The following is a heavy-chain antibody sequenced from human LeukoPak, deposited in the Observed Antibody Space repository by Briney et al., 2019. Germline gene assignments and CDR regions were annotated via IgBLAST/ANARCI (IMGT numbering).Heavy chain of an antibody. J-gene: IGHJ4*02. Sequence: GGSLRLSCAASGFTFSSYTMNWVRQAPGKGLEWVSSITSSSSYIYYADSVMGRFTISRDNANNSLYLQMNSLRAEDTAVYYCARHVVAVGFDYWGQGTLVTVSS. CDR1: GFTFSSYT. V-gene: IGHV3-21*01. D-gene: IGHD3-22*01. CDR2: ITSSSSYI. CDR3: ARHVVAVGFDY.